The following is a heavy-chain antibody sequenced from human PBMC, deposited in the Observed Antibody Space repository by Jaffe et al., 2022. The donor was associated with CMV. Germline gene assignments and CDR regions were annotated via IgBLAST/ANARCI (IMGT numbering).Heavy chain of an antibody. Sequence: QVQLVESGGGVVQPGRSLRLSCAASGFTFSSYGMHWVRQAPGKGLEWVAVIWYDGSNKYYADSVKGRFTISRDNSKNTLYLQMNSLRAEDTAVYYCARDRGYSYGLGEFDYWGQGTLVTVSS. CDR2: IWYDGSNK. CDR1: GFTFSSYG. J-gene: IGHJ4*02. V-gene: IGHV3-33*08. CDR3: ARDRGYSYGLGEFDY. D-gene: IGHD5-18*01.